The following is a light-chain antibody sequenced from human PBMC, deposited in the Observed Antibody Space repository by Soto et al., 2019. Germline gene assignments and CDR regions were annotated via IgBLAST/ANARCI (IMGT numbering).Light chain of an antibody. CDR2: GAS. Sequence: ETLMTQSPATLSVSPGERATLSCRASQSVNNNLAWYQQKLGQAPRVLIYGASTRATGIPARFTGSGSGTEFILTITSLQSEDSAVYFCQVYGSSSKTFGQGTRVEFK. CDR1: QSVNNN. J-gene: IGKJ1*01. CDR3: QVYGSSSKT. V-gene: IGKV3-15*01.